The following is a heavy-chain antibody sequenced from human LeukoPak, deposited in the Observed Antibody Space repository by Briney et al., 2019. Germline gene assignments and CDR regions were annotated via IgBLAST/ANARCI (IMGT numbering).Heavy chain of an antibody. V-gene: IGHV7-4-1*02. D-gene: IGHD3-3*01. J-gene: IGHJ6*02. CDR2: INTNTGNP. Sequence: ASVKVSCKASGYTFTSYAMNWVRQAPGQGLEWMGWINTNTGNPTYAQGFTGRFVFSLDTSVSTAYLQISSLKAEDTAVYYCARDLSSYDFWSGYYTVYYYYGMDVWGQGTTVTVSS. CDR3: ARDLSSYDFWSGYYTVYYYYGMDV. CDR1: GYTFTSYA.